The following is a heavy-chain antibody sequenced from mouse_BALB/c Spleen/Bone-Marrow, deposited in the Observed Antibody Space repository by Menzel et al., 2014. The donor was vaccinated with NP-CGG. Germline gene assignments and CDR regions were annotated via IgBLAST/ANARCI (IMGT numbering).Heavy chain of an antibody. D-gene: IGHD2-3*01. CDR2: INPYNDGT. CDR3: ARRWLPYAMDY. CDR1: GYTFTSYI. J-gene: IGHJ4*01. Sequence: VHVKQSGPELVKPGDSVKMSCKASGYTFTSYIMHWVKQKPGQGLEWIGYINPYNDGTKYNEKFKGKATLTSDKSSSTAYMELSSLTSEDSAVYYCARRWLPYAMDYWGQGTPVTVSS. V-gene: IGHV1-14*01.